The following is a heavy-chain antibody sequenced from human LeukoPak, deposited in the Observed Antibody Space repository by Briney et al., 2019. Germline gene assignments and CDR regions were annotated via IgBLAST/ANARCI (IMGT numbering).Heavy chain of an antibody. CDR3: ARGTDGTNDCYYYYMDV. CDR1: GGTFSSYA. Sequence: SVKVSCKASGGTFSSYAISWVRQAPGQGLEWMGGIIPIFGTANYAQKFQGRVTITADESTSTAYMELSSLRSEDTAVYYCARGTDGTNDCYYYYMDVWGKGTTVTVSS. V-gene: IGHV1-69*01. D-gene: IGHD1/OR15-1a*01. J-gene: IGHJ6*03. CDR2: IIPIFGTA.